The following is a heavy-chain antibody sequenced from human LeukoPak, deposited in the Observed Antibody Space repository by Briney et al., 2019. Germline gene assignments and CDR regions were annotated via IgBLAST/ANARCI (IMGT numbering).Heavy chain of an antibody. CDR1: GGSISSTTYY. J-gene: IGHJ1*01. CDR2: IYYSGTT. Sequence: SEILSLTCTVSGGSISSTTYYWGWIRQPPGKGLEWIGTIYYSGTTCYNPSLKSRVTISVDTSKNQFSLELSSMTAADTAVYYCARGPTLKYFHHWGQGTLVSVSS. CDR3: ARGPTLKYFHH. V-gene: IGHV4-39*02.